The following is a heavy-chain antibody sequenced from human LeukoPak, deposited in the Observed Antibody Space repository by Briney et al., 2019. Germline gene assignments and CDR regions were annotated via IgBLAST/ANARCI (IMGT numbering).Heavy chain of an antibody. V-gene: IGHV3-21*01. Sequence: GGSLGLSCAASGFTFSSYSMNWVRQAPGKGLEWVSSISSSSSYIYYADSVKGRFTISRDNAKNSLYLQMNSLRAEDTAVYYCARWERDCSSTSCIRIYGMDVWGQGTTVTVSS. CDR3: ARWERDCSSTSCIRIYGMDV. J-gene: IGHJ6*02. CDR2: ISSSSSYI. D-gene: IGHD2-2*01. CDR1: GFTFSSYS.